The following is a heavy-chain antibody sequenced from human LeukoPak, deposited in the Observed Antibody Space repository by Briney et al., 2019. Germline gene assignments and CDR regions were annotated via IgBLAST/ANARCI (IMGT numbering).Heavy chain of an antibody. CDR2: IIPIFGIA. D-gene: IGHD3-10*01. CDR3: ARGNYGSGRRTNYGMDV. J-gene: IGHJ6*02. V-gene: IGHV1-69*04. Sequence: GASVKVSCKASGGTFSSYAISWVRQAPGQWLEWMGRIIPIFGIANYAQKFQGRVTITADKSTSTAYMELSSLRSEDTAVYYCARGNYGSGRRTNYGMDVWGQGTTVTVSS. CDR1: GGTFSSYA.